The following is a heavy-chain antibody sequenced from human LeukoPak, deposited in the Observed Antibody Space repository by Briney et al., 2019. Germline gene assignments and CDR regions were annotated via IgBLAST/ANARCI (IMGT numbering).Heavy chain of an antibody. V-gene: IGHV3-21*01. Sequence: PGRSLRLSCVASGFTFSFYAMSWVRQAPGKGLEWVSSISSSSSYIYYADSVEGRFTISRDNAKNSLYLQMNSLRAEDTAVYYCARDVQCLPSHDAFDIWGQGTMVTVSS. J-gene: IGHJ3*02. CDR1: GFTFSFYA. D-gene: IGHD5/OR15-5a*01. CDR3: ARDVQCLPSHDAFDI. CDR2: ISSSSSYI.